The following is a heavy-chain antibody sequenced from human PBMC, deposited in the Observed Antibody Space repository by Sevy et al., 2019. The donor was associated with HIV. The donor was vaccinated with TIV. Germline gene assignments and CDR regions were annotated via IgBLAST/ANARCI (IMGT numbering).Heavy chain of an antibody. CDR3: ARVDEQRWLRLYYFDY. CDR1: GFTFSSYD. Sequence: GGSLRLSCTASGFTFSSYDMNWVRQAPGKGLEWVAVISYDGSNKDYADSVKGRFTISRDNSKNTLYLQMNSLRAEDTAVYYCARVDEQRWLRLYYFDYWGQGTLVTVS. D-gene: IGHD5-12*01. J-gene: IGHJ4*02. CDR2: ISYDGSNK. V-gene: IGHV3-30*03.